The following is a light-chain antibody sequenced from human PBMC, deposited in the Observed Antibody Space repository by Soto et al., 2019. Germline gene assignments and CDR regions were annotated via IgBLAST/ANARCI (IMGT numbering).Light chain of an antibody. Sequence: DFQMTQSPSTLSSSVGDRVTITCRASQGISNYLAWYQQKPGKVPKVLIYAASTLQSGVPSRFSGSGSGTDFTLTISSLQPEDVATYYCQKYNSAPWTFGQGTKVEIK. CDR2: AAS. CDR3: QKYNSAPWT. CDR1: QGISNY. J-gene: IGKJ1*01. V-gene: IGKV1-27*01.